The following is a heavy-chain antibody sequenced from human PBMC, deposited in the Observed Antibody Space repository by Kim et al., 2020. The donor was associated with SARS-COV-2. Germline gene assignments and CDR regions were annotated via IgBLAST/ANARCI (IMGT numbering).Heavy chain of an antibody. CDR2: IYYSGST. J-gene: IGHJ4*02. CDR3: ARYPTSTITIFGVVILGSFDY. D-gene: IGHD3-3*01. CDR1: GGSISSGDYY. Sequence: SETLSLTCTVSGGSISSGDYYWSWIRQPPGKGLEWIGYIYYSGSTYYNPSLKSRVTISVDTSKNQFSLKLSSVTAADTAVYYCARYPTSTITIFGVVILGSFDYWGQGTLVTVSS. V-gene: IGHV4-30-4*01.